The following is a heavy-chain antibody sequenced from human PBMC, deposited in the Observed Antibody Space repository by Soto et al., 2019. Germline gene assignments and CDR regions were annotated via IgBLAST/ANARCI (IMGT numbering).Heavy chain of an antibody. CDR2: INAGNGNT. CDR3: YRGIFVGPAAIINRFDP. D-gene: IGHD2-2*01. Sequence: APVKVSCKASGYTFTSYAMHWVRQAPGQRLEWMGWINAGNGNTKYSQKFQGRVTITRDTSASTAYMELSSPRSEDTAVYYCYRGIFVGPAAIINRFDPWGQGTLVTVSS. V-gene: IGHV1-3*01. J-gene: IGHJ5*02. CDR1: GYTFTSYA.